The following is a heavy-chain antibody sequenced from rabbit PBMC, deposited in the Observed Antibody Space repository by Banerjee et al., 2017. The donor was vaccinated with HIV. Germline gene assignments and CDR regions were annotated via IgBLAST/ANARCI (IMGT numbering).Heavy chain of an antibody. D-gene: IGHD1-1*01. Sequence: QSLEESGGDLVKPGASVTLTCTASGFSFSDNCYMCWVRQAPGKGLEWIACINTSTGNTVYASWAKGRFTISKTSSTTVTLQMTSLTAADTATYFCARDSSGGYGGYYFNLWGPGTLVTVS. CDR3: ARDSSGGYGGYYFNL. V-gene: IGHV1S40*01. CDR1: GFSFSDNCY. J-gene: IGHJ4*01. CDR2: INTSTGNT.